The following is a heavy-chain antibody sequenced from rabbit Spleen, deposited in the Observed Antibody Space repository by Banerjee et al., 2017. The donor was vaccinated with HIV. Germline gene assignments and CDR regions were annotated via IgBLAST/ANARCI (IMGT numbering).Heavy chain of an antibody. CDR1: GFSFSNKAV. Sequence: QEQLVESGGGLVKPEGSLKLSCTASGFSFSNKAVMCWVRQAPGKGLEWIACINAVTGKAVYASWAKGRFTFSKTSSTTVTLQVTSLTAADTATYFCVRGASSSGYYSLWGQGTLVTVS. CDR2: INAVTGKA. V-gene: IGHV1S45*01. D-gene: IGHD1-1*01. CDR3: VRGASSSGYYSL. J-gene: IGHJ3*01.